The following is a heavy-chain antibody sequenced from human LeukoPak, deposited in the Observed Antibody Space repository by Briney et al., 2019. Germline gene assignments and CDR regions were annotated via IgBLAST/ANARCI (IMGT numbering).Heavy chain of an antibody. Sequence: PGGSLRLSCAASGFTFSSNAMSWVRQAPGKGLEWVSAISDSGSSKYYADSVRGRFTISRDNGKNSLFLQMDSLRSEDTAVYYCVREGIYARGDPDYWGQGTLITVSS. J-gene: IGHJ4*02. D-gene: IGHD3-16*01. V-gene: IGHV3-21*06. CDR2: ISDSGSSK. CDR1: GFTFSSNA. CDR3: VREGIYARGDPDY.